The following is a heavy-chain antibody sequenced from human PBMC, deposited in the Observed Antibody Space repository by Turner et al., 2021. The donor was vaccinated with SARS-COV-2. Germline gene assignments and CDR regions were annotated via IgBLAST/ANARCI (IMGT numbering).Heavy chain of an antibody. V-gene: IGHV3-23*01. D-gene: IGHD3-22*01. CDR2: ISGSGGRT. J-gene: IGHJ4*02. CDR1: GFTFTSYA. CDR3: AKADRVMIVVVITLFDY. Sequence: EVQLLESGGGLVQPGGSLRLSCAASGFTFTSYAMSWVRQAPGEGLEWVSAISGSGGRTYYADTVKGRFTISRDNSKNTLYLEMNSLRAEDTAVYYCAKADRVMIVVVITLFDYWGQGTLVTVSS.